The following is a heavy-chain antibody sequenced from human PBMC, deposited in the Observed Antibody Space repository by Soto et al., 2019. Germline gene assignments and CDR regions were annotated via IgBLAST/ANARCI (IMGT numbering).Heavy chain of an antibody. V-gene: IGHV3-9*01. CDR2: LTWNGEVI. J-gene: IGHJ4*02. D-gene: IGHD3-22*01. CDR1: GFTFDDYA. Sequence: EVQLAESGGALVQPGRSLRLSCVASGFTFDDYASHWVRQTPGKGLEWVSGLTWNGEVIGYADSVKGRFTISRDNAKNSLYLEMNSLRPEDTALYYCVKDSESSDYLTHLDYWGQGTLVTVSS. CDR3: VKDSESSDYLTHLDY.